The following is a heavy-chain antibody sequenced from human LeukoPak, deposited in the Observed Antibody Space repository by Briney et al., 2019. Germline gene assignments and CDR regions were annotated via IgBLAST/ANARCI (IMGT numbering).Heavy chain of an antibody. V-gene: IGHV3-66*01. CDR3: ARAPDGYYFDY. CDR1: GFTVSNNY. J-gene: IGHJ4*02. D-gene: IGHD3-10*01. Sequence: PGGSLRLSCAASGFTVSNNYMSWVRQAPGKGLEWVSIIYSGGSTYYADSVKGRFTISRDNSKNTLYLQMNILRAEDTAVYYCARAPDGYYFDYWGQGTLVTVSS. CDR2: IYSGGST.